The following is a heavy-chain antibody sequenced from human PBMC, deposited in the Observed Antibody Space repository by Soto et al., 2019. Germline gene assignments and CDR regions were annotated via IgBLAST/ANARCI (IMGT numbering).Heavy chain of an antibody. D-gene: IGHD2-21*01. CDR1: GFTFSNYA. Sequence: PGWSLRLSCVVSGFTFSNYAMSWVRQAPGKGLEWVSEINGSGGSTYYADSVEGRFTISRDNSKSTLYLQMNSLRAEDTAVYYCVNYLWFRNKYGYFNYGGQGTLLTVS. V-gene: IGHV3-23*01. J-gene: IGHJ4*02. CDR2: INGSGGST. CDR3: VNYLWFRNKYGYFNY.